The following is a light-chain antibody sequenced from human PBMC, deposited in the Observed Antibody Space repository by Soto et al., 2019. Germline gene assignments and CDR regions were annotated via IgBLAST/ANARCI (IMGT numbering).Light chain of an antibody. CDR3: TPYNNWPSWT. CDR1: QSVSSN. CDR2: GAS. Sequence: IVMTQSLATLSVSPGERATLSCRASQSVSSNLAWYQQKPGQAPRLLIYGASTRATGIPARFSGSGSGTEFTLTISSLQSEYCAVYNCTPYNNWPSWTFGQGTKLEIX. V-gene: IGKV3-15*01. J-gene: IGKJ1*01.